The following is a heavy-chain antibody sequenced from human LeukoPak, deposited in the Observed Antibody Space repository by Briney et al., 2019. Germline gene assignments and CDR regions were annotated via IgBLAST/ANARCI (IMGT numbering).Heavy chain of an antibody. V-gene: IGHV3-43*02. D-gene: IGHD3-3*01. CDR2: ISGGGSST. CDR1: GFTFDSYA. Sequence: PGGSLRPSCAASGFTFDSYAMHWVRQAPGKGLEWVSLISGGGSSTYSADSAKGRFTISRDNSKNSLYLQMNSLRTEDTALYYCAKEGSGGGLDLDYWGQGTLVTVSS. J-gene: IGHJ4*02. CDR3: AKEGSGGGLDLDY.